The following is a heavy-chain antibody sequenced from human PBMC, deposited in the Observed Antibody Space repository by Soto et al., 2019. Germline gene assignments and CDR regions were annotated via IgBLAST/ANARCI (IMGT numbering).Heavy chain of an antibody. D-gene: IGHD6-6*01. V-gene: IGHV3-23*01. J-gene: IGHJ4*02. CDR2: LSSSGGTT. CDR1: GFTFRIYA. CDR3: AKVPRGSSPENDY. Sequence: GGSLRLSCAASGFTFRIYAMTWVRQAPGKGLEWVSGLSSSGGTTHYAESVKGRFTISRDNSKNKLFLQMNSLRAEDTAVYYWAKVPRGSSPENDYWGQGTLVTVSS.